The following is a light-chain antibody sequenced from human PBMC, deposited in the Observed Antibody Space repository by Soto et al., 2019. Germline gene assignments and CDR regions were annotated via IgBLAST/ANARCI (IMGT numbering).Light chain of an antibody. Sequence: DFELTQSPSSLSAFVGDRVSISCRASQSISKFLNWYQQKPGKAPKLLIYAASSLQSGVPSRFSGSGSGTDFTLTISSLQPEDFATYYCQQSYSTPITFGQGTRLEIK. CDR2: AAS. J-gene: IGKJ5*01. V-gene: IGKV1-39*01. CDR1: QSISKF. CDR3: QQSYSTPIT.